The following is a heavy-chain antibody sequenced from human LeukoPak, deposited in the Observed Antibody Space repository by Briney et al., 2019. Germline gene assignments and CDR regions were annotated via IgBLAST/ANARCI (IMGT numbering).Heavy chain of an antibody. CDR3: ARGGGLDV. D-gene: IGHD3-16*01. CDR1: GFTFSAYG. Sequence: GGSLRLSCAASGFTFSAYGMIWVRQAPGKGLEWVSSISHGNTYIYYAQSVEGRFTISRDNAKNSLYLQMSNLRAEDTAVYFCARGGGLDVWGQGATVTVSS. J-gene: IGHJ6*02. V-gene: IGHV3-21*04. CDR2: ISHGNTYI.